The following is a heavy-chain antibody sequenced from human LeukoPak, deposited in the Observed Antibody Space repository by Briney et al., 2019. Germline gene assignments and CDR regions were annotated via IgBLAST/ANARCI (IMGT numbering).Heavy chain of an antibody. V-gene: IGHV4-39*01. D-gene: IGHD3-22*01. CDR2: IYYSGST. CDR3: ARGHYDSSGNYWFDT. J-gene: IGHJ5*02. CDR1: GGSISSSSYY. Sequence: PSETLSLTCTVSGGSISSSSYYWGWIRQPPGKGLEYIGSIYYSGSTYYNQSLRSRGTIPVDTSKNQFSLKLSSVTAADTAVYYCARGHYDSSGNYWFDTWGQGTLVTVSS.